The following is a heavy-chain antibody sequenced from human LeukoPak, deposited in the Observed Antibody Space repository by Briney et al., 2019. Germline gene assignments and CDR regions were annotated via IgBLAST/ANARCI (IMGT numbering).Heavy chain of an antibody. CDR3: ARIGAEPAFDI. V-gene: IGHV3-7*01. D-gene: IGHD3-16*01. CDR2: IKQDGSEK. CDR1: GFTFSSYW. J-gene: IGHJ3*02. Sequence: GGSLRLSCAASGFTFSSYWMSWVRQAPGKGLEWVANIKQDGSEKYYVDSVKGRFTISRDNAKNSLYLQMDGLRAEDTAVYYCARIGAEPAFDIWGQGTMVTVSS.